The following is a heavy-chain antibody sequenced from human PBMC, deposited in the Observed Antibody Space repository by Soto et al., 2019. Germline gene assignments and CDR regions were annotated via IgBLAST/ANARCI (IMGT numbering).Heavy chain of an antibody. D-gene: IGHD3-22*01. CDR1: GGAFGSYA. CDR2: IIPIFGTA. Sequence: PVKVSCKASGGAFGSYARRWVRQSPGQGLEWMGGIIPIFGTANYAQKFQGRVTITADESTSTAYMELSSLRSEDTAVYYCARAPSYDSSGYYYTWFDPWGQGTLLTVSS. J-gene: IGHJ5*02. V-gene: IGHV1-69*13. CDR3: ARAPSYDSSGYYYTWFDP.